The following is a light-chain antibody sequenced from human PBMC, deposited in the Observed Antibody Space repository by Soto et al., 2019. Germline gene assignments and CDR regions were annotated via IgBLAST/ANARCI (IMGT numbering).Light chain of an antibody. CDR2: DAS. V-gene: IGKV3-11*01. J-gene: IGKJ3*01. Sequence: EVVLTQSPATLSLSPGERATLSCRASQSVGNFLAWYQQKPGQAPRLLMYDASHRATGITARFSGSGSGTDFTLTISSLEPEDFAVYYCHQRTNWLFSFGPGTKVDIK. CDR1: QSVGNF. CDR3: HQRTNWLFS.